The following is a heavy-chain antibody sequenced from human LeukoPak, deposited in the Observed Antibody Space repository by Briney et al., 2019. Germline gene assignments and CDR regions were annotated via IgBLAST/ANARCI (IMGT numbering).Heavy chain of an antibody. J-gene: IGHJ5*02. CDR3: ASRYFDWFDP. CDR1: GGSISSSSYY. D-gene: IGHD3-9*01. CDR2: IYYSGST. Sequence: PSETLSLTCTGSGGSISSSSYYWGWIRQPPGKGLEWIGSIYYSGSTNYNPSLKSRVTISVDTSKNQFSLKLSSVTAADTAVYYCASRYFDWFDPWGQGTLVTVSS. V-gene: IGHV4-39*07.